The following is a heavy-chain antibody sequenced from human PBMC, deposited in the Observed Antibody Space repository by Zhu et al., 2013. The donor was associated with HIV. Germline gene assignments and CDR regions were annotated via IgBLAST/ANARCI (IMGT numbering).Heavy chain of an antibody. J-gene: IGHJ1*01. D-gene: IGHD1-1*01. CDR3: ARSRTLEEAEYFQH. Sequence: QVQLVQSGTEVKKPGASVNVSCKASRYTFTAYFIHWVRQAPGQGQGLEWMGWINPNKGGTKSLQRFQGRVIMTRDTSISTAYMELTSLKSDDTAVYYCARSRTLEEAEYFQHWGQGTLVIVSS. CDR2: INPNKGGT. V-gene: IGHV1-2*02. CDR1: RYTFTAYF.